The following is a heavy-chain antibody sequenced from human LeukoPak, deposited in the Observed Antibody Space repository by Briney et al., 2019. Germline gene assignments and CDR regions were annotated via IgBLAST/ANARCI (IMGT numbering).Heavy chain of an antibody. CDR2: IYYSGST. J-gene: IGHJ6*03. D-gene: IGHD6-13*01. V-gene: IGHV4-39*01. Sequence: SETLSLTCTVSGGSISSSSYYWGWIRQPPGKGLEWIGSIYYSGSTYYNPSLKSRVTISVDTSKNQFSLKLSSVTAADTAVYYCARHPSQQHYYYYMDVWGKGTTVTVSS. CDR3: ARHPSQQHYYYYMDV. CDR1: GGSISSSSYY.